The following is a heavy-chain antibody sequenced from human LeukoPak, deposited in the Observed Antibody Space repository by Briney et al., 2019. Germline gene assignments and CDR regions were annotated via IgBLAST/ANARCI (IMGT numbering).Heavy chain of an antibody. V-gene: IGHV3-21*01. J-gene: IGHJ6*03. CDR1: GFTFSTYS. CDR3: AREEYYYYMDV. Sequence: GGSLRLSRAASGFTFSTYSMNWVRQAPGKGLEWVSYISSSSTYIYYADSVKGRFTISRDNAKNSLFLQMNRLRAEDTAVYYCAREEYYYYMDVWGKGTTVTVSS. CDR2: ISSSSTYI.